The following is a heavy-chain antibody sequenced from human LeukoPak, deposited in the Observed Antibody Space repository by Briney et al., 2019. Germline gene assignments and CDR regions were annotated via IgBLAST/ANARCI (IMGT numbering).Heavy chain of an antibody. CDR3: ARWGFGVYDSSGYYWPTQYDF. V-gene: IGHV4-39*01. J-gene: IGHJ4*02. Sequence: SETLSLTCAVSGGSISSSSHYWAWLRQPPGKGLEWIGSMFSGGNTYYNPSLKSRVTMSVDTSKNQFSLRLSSVIAADTAVYFCARWGFGVYDSSGYYWPTQYDFWGQGTLVTVSS. CDR1: GGSISSSSHY. CDR2: MFSGGNT. D-gene: IGHD3-22*01.